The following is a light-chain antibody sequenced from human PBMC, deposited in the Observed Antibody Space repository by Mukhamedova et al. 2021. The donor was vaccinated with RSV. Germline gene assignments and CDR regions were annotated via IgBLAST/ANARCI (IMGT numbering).Light chain of an antibody. CDR3: QQFNTDPIT. J-gene: IGKJ5*01. Sequence: GQAPKLLISAASTLRSGVPSRFSGSGSGTDFTLTINSLQAEDFATYYCQQFNTDPITFGQGTRLEIK. V-gene: IGKV1-9*01. CDR2: AAS.